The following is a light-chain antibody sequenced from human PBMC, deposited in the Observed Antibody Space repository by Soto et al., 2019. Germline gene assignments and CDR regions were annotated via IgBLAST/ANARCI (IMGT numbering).Light chain of an antibody. V-gene: IGLV1-44*01. CDR2: DVS. J-gene: IGLJ1*01. Sequence: QSVLTQPPSASGTPGQRVTISCSGSSSNIGSNAVSWYQQLPGTAPKLMIYDVSKRPSGVPDRFSGSKSGNTASLTISGLQAEDEADYYCCSYAGSYTFYVFGTGTKVTVL. CDR3: CSYAGSYTFYV. CDR1: SSNIGSNA.